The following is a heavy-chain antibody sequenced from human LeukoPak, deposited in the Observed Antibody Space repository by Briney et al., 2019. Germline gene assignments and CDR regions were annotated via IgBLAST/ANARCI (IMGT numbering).Heavy chain of an antibody. CDR1: GFTFSGSA. CDR2: IRSKANSYAT. Sequence: GGSLKLSCAASGFTFSGSAMHWVRQASGKGLEWVGRIRSKANSYATVYAASVKGRFTISRDDSKNTAYLQMSSQKTEDTAVYYCTRDGYKSACHYWGGGTLVSVS. CDR3: TRDGYKSACHY. V-gene: IGHV3-73*01. J-gene: IGHJ4*02. D-gene: IGHD5-24*01.